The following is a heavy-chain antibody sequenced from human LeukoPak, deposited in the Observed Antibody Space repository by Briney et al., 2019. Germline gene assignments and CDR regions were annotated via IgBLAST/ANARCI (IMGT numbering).Heavy chain of an antibody. D-gene: IGHD3-9*01. Sequence: SETLSLTCTVSGGSISSYYWSWIRQPPGKGLEWIGYIYYSGSTNYNPSLKSRVTISVDTSKNQFSLKLSSVTAADTAMYYCARDTYYDILTGYPAWGFDLWGRGTLVTVSS. V-gene: IGHV4-59*01. CDR1: GGSISSYY. CDR2: IYYSGST. J-gene: IGHJ2*01. CDR3: ARDTYYDILTGYPAWGFDL.